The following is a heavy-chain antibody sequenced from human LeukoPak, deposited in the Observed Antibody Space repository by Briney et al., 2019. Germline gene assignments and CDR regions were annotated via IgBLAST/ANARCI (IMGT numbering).Heavy chain of an antibody. Sequence: GGSLRLSCAASGFTFSSYGMHWVRQAPGKGLEWVAVISYDGSNKYYADSVKGRFTISRDNSKNTLYLQMNSLRAEDTAVYYCAKMVSGDSGSYYWGQGTLVTVS. CDR3: AKMVSGDSGSYY. V-gene: IGHV3-30*18. CDR2: ISYDGSNK. CDR1: GFTFSSYG. D-gene: IGHD1-26*01. J-gene: IGHJ4*02.